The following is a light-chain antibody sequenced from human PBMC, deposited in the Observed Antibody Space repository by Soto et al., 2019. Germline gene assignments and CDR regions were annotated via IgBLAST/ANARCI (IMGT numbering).Light chain of an antibody. CDR2: ERD. Sequence: QCLLAEPSSVSGSPGQSIPISCTGTINDFGTYEFVSWYQQHPGKVPTLIIYERDKRPSGVSHRFSGSKSGNTASLTISGLQAEDEAHYYCCSFTSHRTHGFGTGTKVNVL. V-gene: IGLV2-14*02. CDR1: INDFGTYEF. CDR3: CSFTSHRTHG. J-gene: IGLJ1*01.